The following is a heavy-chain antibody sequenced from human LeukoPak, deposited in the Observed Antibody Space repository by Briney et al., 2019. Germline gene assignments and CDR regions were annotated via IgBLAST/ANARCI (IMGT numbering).Heavy chain of an antibody. J-gene: IGHJ4*02. D-gene: IGHD3-10*01. CDR3: TTDPGEFEY. CDR1: GLTFSSHW. Sequence: GGSLRLSCAASGLTFSSHWMHWVRQAPGKGLEWVGRIKSKTDGGTTDYAAPVKGRFTISRDDSENTLYLQMNSLKTEDTAVYYCTTDPGEFEYWGQGTLVTVSS. V-gene: IGHV3-15*07. CDR2: IKSKTDGGTT.